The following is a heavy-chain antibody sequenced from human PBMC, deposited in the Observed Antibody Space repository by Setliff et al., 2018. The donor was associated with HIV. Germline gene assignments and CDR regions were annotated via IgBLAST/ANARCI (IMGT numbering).Heavy chain of an antibody. D-gene: IGHD3-10*01. CDR1: GFTFSSYA. V-gene: IGHV3-23*01. J-gene: IGHJ6*03. CDR3: ARDRVELSWDGELNYMDV. Sequence: GGSLRLSCAASGFTFSSYAMSWVRQAPGKGLEWVSAISGSGGSTYYADSVKGRFTISRDNSKNTLYLQMNSLRAEDTAVYYCARDRVELSWDGELNYMDVWGKGTTVTVSS. CDR2: ISGSGGST.